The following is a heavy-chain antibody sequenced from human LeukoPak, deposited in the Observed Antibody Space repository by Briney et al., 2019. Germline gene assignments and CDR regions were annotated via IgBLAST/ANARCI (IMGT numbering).Heavy chain of an antibody. CDR3: ARTPRGTGTEFDY. D-gene: IGHD1-7*01. V-gene: IGHV1-69*06. Sequence: SVKASCKASGGTFSSYAISWVRQAPGQGLEWMGRIIPIFGTANYAQKFQGRVTITADKSTSTAYMELSSLRSEDTAVYYCARTPRGTGTEFDYWGQGTLVTVSS. CDR2: IIPIFGTA. J-gene: IGHJ4*02. CDR1: GGTFSSYA.